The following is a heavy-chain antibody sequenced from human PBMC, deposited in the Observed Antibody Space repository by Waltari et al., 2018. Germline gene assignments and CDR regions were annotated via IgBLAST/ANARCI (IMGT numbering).Heavy chain of an antibody. CDR3: ATVSSRGPMIVVVSDY. CDR2: VDPEDGET. V-gene: IGHV1-69-2*01. D-gene: IGHD3-22*01. J-gene: IGHJ4*02. CDR1: GYTFTDYY. Sequence: EVQLVQSGAEVKKPGATVKISCKVSGYTFTDYYMHWVQQAPGKGLEWMGLVDPEDGETINAGKFQGRVTITAETATDTAYMELSSLRSEDTAVYYCATVSSRGPMIVVVSDYWGQGTLVTVSS.